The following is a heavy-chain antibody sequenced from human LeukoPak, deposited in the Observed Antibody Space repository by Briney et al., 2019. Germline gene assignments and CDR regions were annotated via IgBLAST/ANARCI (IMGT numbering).Heavy chain of an antibody. D-gene: IGHD3-10*01. Sequence: RASVKVSCKASGYTFTSYDINWVRQATGQGLEWMGWMNPNSGNTGYAQKFQGRVTMTRNTSISTAYMELSSLRSEDTAAYYCARIARLLWFGELLPPPFYYYYYYMDVWGKGTTVTISS. CDR3: ARIARLLWFGELLPPPFYYYYYYMDV. J-gene: IGHJ6*03. CDR1: GYTFTSYD. V-gene: IGHV1-8*01. CDR2: MNPNSGNT.